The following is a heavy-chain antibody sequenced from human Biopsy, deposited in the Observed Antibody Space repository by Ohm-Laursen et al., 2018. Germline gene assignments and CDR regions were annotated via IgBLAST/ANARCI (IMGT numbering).Heavy chain of an antibody. J-gene: IGHJ6*02. CDR2: IYYSGRT. D-gene: IGHD2/OR15-2a*01. CDR1: GVSIRSYF. CDR3: ARATNSTGWRYYYFYGMDV. Sequence: PPRTLSLTCAVSGVSIRSYFWSWIRQPPGKGLVWIGYIYYSGRTNYNPSLKSRVTISVDTSKNQFPLRLNSVTDADTAVYYCARATNSTGWRYYYFYGMDVWGQGTTVTVSS. V-gene: IGHV4-59*01.